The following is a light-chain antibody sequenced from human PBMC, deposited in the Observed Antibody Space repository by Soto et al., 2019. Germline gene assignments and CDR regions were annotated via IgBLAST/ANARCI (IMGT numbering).Light chain of an antibody. CDR3: LLSYSGARVV. Sequence: QAVVTQEPSLTVSPGGTVTLTCGSNTGAVTSGHYPYWFQQKPGQAPTTLIYETDNKHSWTPARFSGSLLGGKAALTLSGAQPEDEAQYYCLLSYSGARVVFGGGTKLTVL. CDR1: TGAVTSGHY. V-gene: IGLV7-46*01. CDR2: ETD. J-gene: IGLJ2*01.